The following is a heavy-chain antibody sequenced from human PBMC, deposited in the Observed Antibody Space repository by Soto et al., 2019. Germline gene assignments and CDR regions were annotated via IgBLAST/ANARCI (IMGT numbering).Heavy chain of an antibody. J-gene: IGHJ5*02. Sequence: GGSLRLSCAAPGFTFSSYGMHWVRQAPGKGLEWVAVISYDGSNKYYADSVKGRFTISRDNSKNTLYLQMNSLRAEDTAVYYCAKDRASGSYHWFDPWGQGTPVTVSS. CDR3: AKDRASGSYHWFDP. CDR2: ISYDGSNK. CDR1: GFTFSSYG. V-gene: IGHV3-30*18. D-gene: IGHD1-26*01.